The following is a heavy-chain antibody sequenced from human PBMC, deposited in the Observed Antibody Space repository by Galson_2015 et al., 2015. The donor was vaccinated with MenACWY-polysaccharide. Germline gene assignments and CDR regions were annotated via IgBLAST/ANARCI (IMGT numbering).Heavy chain of an antibody. CDR3: ARDPRGARSSYFDN. CDR1: GFTFSDYY. J-gene: IGHJ4*02. D-gene: IGHD3-10*01. Sequence: SMRLSCAASGFTFSDYYMHWIRQAPGTGLVWDSYTSGSGRATYFAEYVKGRFIISRDNAKNLRYLQMNSLRAEDTAVYYCARDPRGARSSYFDNWGQGIQVTVSS. CDR2: TSGSGRAT. V-gene: IGHV3-11*01.